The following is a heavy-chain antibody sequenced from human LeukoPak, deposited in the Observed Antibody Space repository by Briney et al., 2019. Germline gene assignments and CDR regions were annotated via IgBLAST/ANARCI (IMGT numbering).Heavy chain of an antibody. V-gene: IGHV3-23*01. CDR2: IIGNAATI. Sequence: PGGSLRLSCTASGFTFWTYAMNWVRQAPGKGLQCVSLIIGNAATIAYADSVRGRFTISRDNSKNTLYLQMNSLRVEDTAVYYCVKDRTPDGYYSVDYWGQGTLVTVSS. D-gene: IGHD3-3*01. CDR1: GFTFWTYA. CDR3: VKDRTPDGYYSVDY. J-gene: IGHJ4*02.